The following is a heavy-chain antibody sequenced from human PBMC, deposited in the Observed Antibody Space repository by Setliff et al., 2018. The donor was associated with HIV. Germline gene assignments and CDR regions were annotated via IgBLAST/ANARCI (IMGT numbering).Heavy chain of an antibody. Sequence: PGGSLRLSCATSGFTFTNAWMSWVRQAPGKGLEWVGRIKSKIDGGTILYGASVKGRFTISRDDSTNTLYLQMNSLRTEDTALYYCTTASDSTNYDDGFDLWGQGTMVTV. CDR3: TTASDSTNYDDGFDL. V-gene: IGHV3-15*01. CDR2: IKSKIDGGTI. J-gene: IGHJ3*01. D-gene: IGHD4-4*01. CDR1: GFTFTNAW.